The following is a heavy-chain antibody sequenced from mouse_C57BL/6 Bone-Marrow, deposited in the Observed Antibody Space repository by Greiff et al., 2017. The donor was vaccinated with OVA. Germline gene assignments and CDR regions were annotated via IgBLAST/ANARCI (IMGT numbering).Heavy chain of an antibody. CDR1: GFSFTAYA. V-gene: IGHV10-1*01. D-gene: IGHD2-13*01. Sequence: VESGGGLVQPKGSLKLSCAASGFSFTAYAMNWVRQAPGKGLEWGVRIRSKSNNYATYYADSVKDRFTISRDASESMLYMQMNNLKTEDTAVYYGERQGTTGDFDYWGQGTTLTVSS. J-gene: IGHJ2*01. CDR2: IRSKSNNYAT. CDR3: ERQGTTGDFDY.